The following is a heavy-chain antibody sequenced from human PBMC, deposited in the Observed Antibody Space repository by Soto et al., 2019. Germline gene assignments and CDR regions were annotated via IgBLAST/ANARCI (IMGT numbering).Heavy chain of an antibody. V-gene: IGHV3-30-3*01. J-gene: IGHJ5*02. CDR2: ISYDGSNK. CDR3: AREVLAARPIKWFDP. CDR1: GFTFSSYA. Sequence: QVQLVESGGGVVQPGRSLRLSCAASGFTFSSYAMHWVRQAPGKGLEWVAVISYDGSNKYYADSVKGRFTISRDNSKNTLYLQMNSLRAEDTAVYYCAREVLAARPIKWFDPWGKGTLVTVSS. D-gene: IGHD6-6*01.